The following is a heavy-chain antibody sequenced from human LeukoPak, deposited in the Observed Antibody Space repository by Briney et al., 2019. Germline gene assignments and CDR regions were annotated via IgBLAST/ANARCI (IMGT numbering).Heavy chain of an antibody. CDR3: ARDCGSGGGPLNL. J-gene: IGHJ4*02. V-gene: IGHV3-23*01. D-gene: IGHD2-15*01. CDR1: GFTVSNYG. Sequence: QAGGSLRLSCAASGFTVSNYGMAWVRQAPGKGLEWVSTIAVVGGNTHYADSGEGRFTISRNDSINALHLQLNSLRAQDTPIYHCARDCGSGGGPLNLRGQGTLVTLSS. CDR2: IAVVGGNT.